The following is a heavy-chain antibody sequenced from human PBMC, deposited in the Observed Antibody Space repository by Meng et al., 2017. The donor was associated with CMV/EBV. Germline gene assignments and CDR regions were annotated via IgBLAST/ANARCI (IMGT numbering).Heavy chain of an antibody. CDR2: IYYSGST. CDR1: GGSISRYY. CDR3: ARDLGQNWRGDYGMDV. V-gene: IGHV4-59*01. D-gene: IGHD1-1*01. J-gene: IGHJ6*02. Sequence: GSLRLSCTVSGGSISRYYWTWIRQPPGKGLEWIGYIYYSGSTSYNPSLKSRVTISVDTSKNQFSLKLSSVTAADTAVYYCARDLGQNWRGDYGMDVWGQGTTVTVSS.